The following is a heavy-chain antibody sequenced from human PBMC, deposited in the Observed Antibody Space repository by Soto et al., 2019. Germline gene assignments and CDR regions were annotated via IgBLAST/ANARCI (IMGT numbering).Heavy chain of an antibody. CDR3: ARDRSSSWYNGTFYFDS. D-gene: IGHD2-2*01. CDR1: GGTFSTYD. J-gene: IGHJ4*02. V-gene: IGHV1-69*06. Sequence: QVQLVQSGAELRRPGASVKVSCTASGGTFSTYDISWVRQAPGQGLGWMGGIIPAFDATKFAQKFQGRLTITADKSTGTVYMELSSLSAEDTAVYYCARDRSSSWYNGTFYFDSWGQGTLVTVSS. CDR2: IIPAFDAT.